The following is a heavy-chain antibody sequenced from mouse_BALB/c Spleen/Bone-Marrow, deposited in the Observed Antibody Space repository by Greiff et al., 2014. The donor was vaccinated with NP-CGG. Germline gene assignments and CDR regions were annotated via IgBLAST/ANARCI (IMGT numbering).Heavy chain of an antibody. V-gene: IGHV1-87*01. J-gene: IGHJ2*01. CDR3: ARGRNYYGSSYYFDY. CDR2: IYPGDGDT. D-gene: IGHD1-1*01. Sequence: VQRVESGAELARPGASVKLSCKASGYTFTSYWMQWVKQRPGQGLEWIGAIYPGDGDTRYTQKYKGKATLTADKSSSTAYMQLSSLASEDAAVYYCARGRNYYGSSYYFDYWGQGTTLTVSS. CDR1: GYTFTSYW.